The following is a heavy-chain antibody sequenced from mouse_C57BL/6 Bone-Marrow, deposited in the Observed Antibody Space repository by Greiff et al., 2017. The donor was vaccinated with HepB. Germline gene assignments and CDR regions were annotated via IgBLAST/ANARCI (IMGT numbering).Heavy chain of an antibody. D-gene: IGHD1-1*01. CDR3: VRDYGSSYVDFDV. V-gene: IGHV10-1*01. Sequence: EVKVVESGGGLVQPKGSLKLSCAASGFSFNTYAMNWVRQAPGKGLEWVARIRSKSNNYATYYADSVKDRFTISRDDSESMLYLQMNNLKTEDTAMYYCVRDYGSSYVDFDVWGTGTTVTVSS. CDR1: GFSFNTYA. J-gene: IGHJ1*03. CDR2: IRSKSNNYAT.